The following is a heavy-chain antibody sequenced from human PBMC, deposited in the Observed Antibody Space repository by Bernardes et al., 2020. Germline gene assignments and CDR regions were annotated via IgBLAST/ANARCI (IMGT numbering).Heavy chain of an antibody. CDR1: GYTFTNYG. J-gene: IGHJ5*02. Sequence: ASVKVSCKASGYTFTNYGISWVRQAPGEGLEWMGWISPYNGHTDSTQKFQGRVTMTTDTSTSTVYMELRSLRSDDTAVYYCARTYCTSTSCRGYDPWGQGTLVTVSS. D-gene: IGHD2-2*01. CDR2: ISPYNGHT. CDR3: ARTYCTSTSCRGYDP. V-gene: IGHV1-18*01.